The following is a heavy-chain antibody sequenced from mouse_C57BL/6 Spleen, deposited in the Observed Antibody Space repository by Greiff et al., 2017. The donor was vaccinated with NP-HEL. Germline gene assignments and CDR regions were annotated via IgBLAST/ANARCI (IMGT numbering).Heavy chain of an antibody. CDR1: GYTFTGYW. J-gene: IGHJ3*01. CDR2: ILPGSGST. V-gene: IGHV1-9*01. Sequence: QVQLKESGAELMKPGASVKLSCKATGYTFTGYWIEWVKQRPGHGLEWIGEILPGSGSTNYNEKFKGKATFTADTSSNTAYMQLSSLTTEDSAIYYCARRYDYDGAWFAYWGQGTLVTVSA. D-gene: IGHD2-4*01. CDR3: ARRYDYDGAWFAY.